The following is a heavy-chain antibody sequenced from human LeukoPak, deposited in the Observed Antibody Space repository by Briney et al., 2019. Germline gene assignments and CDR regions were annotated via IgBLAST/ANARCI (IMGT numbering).Heavy chain of an antibody. CDR3: ARDQGPAVRFDP. D-gene: IGHD2/OR15-2a*01. J-gene: IGHJ5*02. Sequence: SETLSLTCAVSGGSISSSNWWSWVRQPPGKGLEWIGEIYHSGSTNYNPSLKSRVTMSVDTSKNQFSLKLSSVTAADTAVYYCARDQGPAVRFDPWGQGTLVTVSS. CDR2: IYHSGST. CDR1: GGSISSSNW. V-gene: IGHV4-4*02.